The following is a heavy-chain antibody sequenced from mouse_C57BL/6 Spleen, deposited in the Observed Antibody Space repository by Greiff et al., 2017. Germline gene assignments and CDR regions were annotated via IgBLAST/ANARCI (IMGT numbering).Heavy chain of an antibody. V-gene: IGHV1-76*01. J-gene: IGHJ2*01. CDR2: IYPGSGNT. Sequence: VQLQQSGAELVRPGASVKLSCKASGYTFTDYYINWVKQRPGQGLEWIARIYPGSGNTYYNEKFKGKATLTAEKSSSTAYMQLSSLTSEDSAVYFCARDANAGYWGQGTTLTVSS. CDR3: ARDANAGY. CDR1: GYTFTDYY. D-gene: IGHD4-1*01.